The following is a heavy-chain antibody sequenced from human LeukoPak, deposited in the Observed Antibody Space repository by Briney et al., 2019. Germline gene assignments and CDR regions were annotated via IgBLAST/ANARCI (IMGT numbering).Heavy chain of an antibody. J-gene: IGHJ4*02. V-gene: IGHV4-39*07. Sequence: SETLSLTCTVSGGSISSSSYYWGWIRQPPGKGLEWIGSIYYSGSTYYNPSLKSRVTISVDTSKNQFSLKLSSVTAADTAVYYCARVLSGYSYGRYFDYWGQGTLVTVSS. CDR2: IYYSGST. D-gene: IGHD5-18*01. CDR3: ARVLSGYSYGRYFDY. CDR1: GGSISSSSYY.